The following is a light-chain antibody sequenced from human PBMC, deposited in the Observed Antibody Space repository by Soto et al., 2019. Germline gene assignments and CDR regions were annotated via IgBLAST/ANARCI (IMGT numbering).Light chain of an antibody. CDR3: HQYYRTPRT. Sequence: EIGLTQSPVTLSLSPGERATLFCRANQTLNLNYLAWYQQKPGQAPRLLIYDASTRATGTPDRFSGTGSATDFTLIISRLEPEDFAVYYCHQYYRTPRTFGQGTKV. J-gene: IGKJ1*01. V-gene: IGKV3-20*01. CDR2: DAS. CDR1: QTLNLNY.